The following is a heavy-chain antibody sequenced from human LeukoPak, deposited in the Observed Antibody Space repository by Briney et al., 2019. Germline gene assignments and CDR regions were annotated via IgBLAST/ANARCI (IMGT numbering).Heavy chain of an antibody. D-gene: IGHD6-13*01. V-gene: IGHV4-4*07. CDR2: IYNTGSA. Sequence: SETLSLTCTVSGGSMEIDYWNWIRQSAGKGLEWIGRIYNTGSANYSPSFKSRVTMSIDTSKSRISLQLTSVTAADTAVYYCAKNRVAAVGTTFATWGQGTLVTVSS. J-gene: IGHJ5*02. CDR1: GGSMEIDY. CDR3: AKNRVAAVGTTFAT.